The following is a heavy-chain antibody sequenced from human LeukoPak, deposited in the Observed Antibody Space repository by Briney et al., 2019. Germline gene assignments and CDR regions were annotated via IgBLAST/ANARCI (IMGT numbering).Heavy chain of an antibody. V-gene: IGHV4-4*07. CDR3: ARDCSSTSCYTDGSYGMDV. D-gene: IGHD2-2*02. J-gene: IGHJ6*02. CDR1: GGSISSYY. CDR2: IYTSGST. Sequence: SETLSLTCTVSGGSISSYYWSWIRQPAGKGVEWIGRIYTSGSTNYNPSLKSRVTMSVDTSKNQFSLKLSSVTAADTAVYYCARDCSSTSCYTDGSYGMDVWGQGTTVTVSS.